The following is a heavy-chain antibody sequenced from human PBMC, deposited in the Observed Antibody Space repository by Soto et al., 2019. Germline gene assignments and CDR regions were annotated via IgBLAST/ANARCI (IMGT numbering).Heavy chain of an antibody. J-gene: IGHJ5*02. V-gene: IGHV4-31*03. CDR2: IYYSGST. CDR1: GGSISSGGDY. CDR3: ARVVCISTSCSFGWFDP. Sequence: PSETLSLTSTVSGGSISSGGDYWSWIRQHPGKGLEWIGYIYYSGSTYYNPSLKSRVTISVDTSKNQFSLKLSSVTAADTAVYYCARVVCISTSCSFGWFDPWGQGTLVTVSS. D-gene: IGHD2-2*01.